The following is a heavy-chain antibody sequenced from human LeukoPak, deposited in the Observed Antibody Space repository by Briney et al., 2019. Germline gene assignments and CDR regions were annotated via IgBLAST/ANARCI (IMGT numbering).Heavy chain of an antibody. CDR1: GGTFSSYA. CDR2: MNPNSGNT. J-gene: IGHJ4*02. V-gene: IGHV1-8*02. Sequence: ASVKVSCKASGGTFSSYAISWVRQATGQGLEWMGWMNPNSGNTGYAQKFQGRVTMTRNTSISTAYVELSSLRSEDTAVYYCARGNFDYWGQGTLVTVSS. CDR3: ARGNFDY.